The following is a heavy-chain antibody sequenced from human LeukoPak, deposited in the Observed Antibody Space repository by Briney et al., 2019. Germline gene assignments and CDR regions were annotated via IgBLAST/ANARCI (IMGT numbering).Heavy chain of an antibody. CDR1: GYTFTSYA. CDR2: INAGNGNT. CDR3: ARPYLNTPDFDY. D-gene: IGHD2-21*01. V-gene: IGHV1-3*01. Sequence: GASVKVSCKASGYTFTSYAMHWVRQAPGQRLEWMGWINAGNGNTKYSQKFQDRVTITRDTSASTAYMELSSLRSEDTAVYYCARPYLNTPDFDYWGQGTLVTVSS. J-gene: IGHJ4*02.